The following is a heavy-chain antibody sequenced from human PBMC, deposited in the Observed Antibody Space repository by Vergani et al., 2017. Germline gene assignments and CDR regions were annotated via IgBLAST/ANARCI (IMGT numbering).Heavy chain of an antibody. Sequence: EVQLLESGGGLVQPGGSLRLSCAVSGFTFSTYAMSWVRQAPGKGLEWVSTISGSGGSTYYADSVKGRFTISRDNPKNTLYLQMNSLRAEDTAVYFCAKEPYSRWDNCFDPWGQGTLVTVSS. CDR3: AKEPYSRWDNCFDP. J-gene: IGHJ5*02. V-gene: IGHV3-23*01. D-gene: IGHD6-13*01. CDR1: GFTFSTYA. CDR2: ISGSGGST.